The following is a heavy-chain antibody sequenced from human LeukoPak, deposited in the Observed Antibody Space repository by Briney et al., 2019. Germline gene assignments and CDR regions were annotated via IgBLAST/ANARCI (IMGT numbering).Heavy chain of an antibody. CDR3: ARDGMATIRGYYYYYMDV. CDR2: INTNTGNP. J-gene: IGHJ6*03. V-gene: IGHV7-4-1*02. CDR1: GYTFTSYA. D-gene: IGHD5-24*01. Sequence: GASVKVSCKASGYTFTSYAMNWVRQGPGQGLEWMGWINTNTGNPTYAQGFTGRFVFSLDTSVSTAYLQMSSLKAEDTAVYYCARDGMATIRGYYYYYMDVWGKGTTVTISS.